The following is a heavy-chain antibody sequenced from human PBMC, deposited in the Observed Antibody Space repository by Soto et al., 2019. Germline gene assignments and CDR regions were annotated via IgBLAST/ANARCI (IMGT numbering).Heavy chain of an antibody. CDR1: GGSFSGYY. V-gene: IGHV4-34*01. J-gene: IGHJ4*02. D-gene: IGHD2-8*02. CDR2: INHSGST. CDR3: ARDKITGLFDY. Sequence: ASETLSLTCAVYGGSFSGYYWTWIRQPPGTGLEWIGEINHSGSTNYNPSIESRVNISVDTSKNQFSLKLTSLTAADTAVYYCARDKITGLFDYWGQGTLVTVSS.